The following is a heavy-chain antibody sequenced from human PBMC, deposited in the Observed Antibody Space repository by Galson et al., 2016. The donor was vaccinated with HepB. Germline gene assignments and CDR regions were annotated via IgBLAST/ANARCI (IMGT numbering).Heavy chain of an antibody. CDR2: ISSDGRTT. CDR1: GFTFSNYA. V-gene: IGHV3-64D*06. CDR3: MKDHRQDPSDI. Sequence: SLRLSCAASGFTFSNYAMHWVRQAPGKGLEYVSRISSDGRTTYYADSVKGRFTVSRDNSRNTQYLQMSSLRPEDTAVYYCMKDHRQDPSDIWGQGTTVTVSS. J-gene: IGHJ3*02.